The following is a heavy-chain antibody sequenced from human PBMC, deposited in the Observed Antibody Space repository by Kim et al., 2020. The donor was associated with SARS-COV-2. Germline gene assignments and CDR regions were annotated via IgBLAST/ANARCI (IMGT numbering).Heavy chain of an antibody. CDR2: IYYSGST. CDR3: AREEFPYAFDI. Sequence: SETLSLTCTVSGGSVSSGSYYWSWIRQPPGKGLEWIGYIYYSGSTNYNPSLKSRVTISVDTSKNQFSLKLSSVTAADTAVYYCAREEFPYAFDIWGQRTMVTVSS. D-gene: IGHD3-10*01. J-gene: IGHJ3*02. V-gene: IGHV4-61*01. CDR1: GGSVSSGSYY.